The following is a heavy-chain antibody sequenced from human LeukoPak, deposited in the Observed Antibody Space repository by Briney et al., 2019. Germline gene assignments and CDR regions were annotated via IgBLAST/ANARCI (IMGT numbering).Heavy chain of an antibody. J-gene: IGHJ3*02. CDR1: GYSISSSNW. Sequence: KASETLSLTCAVSGYSISSSNWWGWIRQPPGKGLDWIGYIYYSGSTYYNPSLESRVTMSLDTSKNQISLNLSSVTAVDTAVYYCARAGPTTAVDAFDIWGLGTKVTVSS. V-gene: IGHV4-28*03. CDR3: ARAGPTTAVDAFDI. CDR2: IYYSGST. D-gene: IGHD1-26*01.